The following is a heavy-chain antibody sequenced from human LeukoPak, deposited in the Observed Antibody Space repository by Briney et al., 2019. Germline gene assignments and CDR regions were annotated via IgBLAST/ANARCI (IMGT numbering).Heavy chain of an antibody. CDR2: ISYDGSNK. V-gene: IGHV3-30-3*01. D-gene: IGHD6-13*01. J-gene: IGHJ4*02. Sequence: PGRSLRLSCAASGFTFSSYAMHWVRQAPGKGLEWVAVISYDGSNKYYADSVKGRFTISRDNSKNTLYLQMNSLRAEDTAVYYCARSLHSIVAAGTHFDYWGQGTLVTVSS. CDR1: GFTFSSYA. CDR3: ARSLHSIVAAGTHFDY.